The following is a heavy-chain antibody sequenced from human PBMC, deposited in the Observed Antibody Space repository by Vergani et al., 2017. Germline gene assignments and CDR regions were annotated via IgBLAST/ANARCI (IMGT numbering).Heavy chain of an antibody. CDR1: GFTFSDYY. V-gene: IGHV3-11*04. J-gene: IGHJ6*03. Sequence: QVQLVESGGGVVQPGGSLRLSCAASGFTFSDYYMSWIRQAPGKGLEWVSYISSSGSTIYYADSVKGRFTISRDNAKNSLYLQMNSLRAEDTAVYYCARADSITIFGERFWYYMDVWGKGTTVTVSS. CDR2: ISSSGSTI. D-gene: IGHD3-3*01. CDR3: ARADSITIFGERFWYYMDV.